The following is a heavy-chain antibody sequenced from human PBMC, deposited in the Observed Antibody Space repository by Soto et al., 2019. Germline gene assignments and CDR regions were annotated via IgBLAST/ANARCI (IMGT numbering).Heavy chain of an antibody. CDR3: ARYRREAVAGYTLDN. V-gene: IGHV4-59*01. J-gene: IGHJ4*02. CDR2: VYNSGST. Sequence: LTCTVSGGSISSNYWTWIRQPPGKGLEWIGYVYNSGSTNYNPSLKSRVTISEDTSKSQFSLKVNSMTAADTAVYYCARYRREAVAGYTLDNWGQGILVTVSS. D-gene: IGHD6-13*01. CDR1: GGSISSNY.